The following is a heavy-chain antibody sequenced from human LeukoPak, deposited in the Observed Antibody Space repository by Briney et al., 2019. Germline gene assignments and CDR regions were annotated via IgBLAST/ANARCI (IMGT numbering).Heavy chain of an antibody. CDR1: GFTFSSYA. J-gene: IGHJ4*02. V-gene: IGHV3-23*01. CDR3: AKDLRAVAAAADNDY. Sequence: GGSLRLSCAASGFTFSSYAMSWVRQAPGKGLERVSAISGSGGSTYYADSVKGRLTIPRDNSKNTLYLQMNSLRAEDTAVYYCAKDLRAVAAAADNDYWGQGTLVTVSS. CDR2: ISGSGGST. D-gene: IGHD6-13*01.